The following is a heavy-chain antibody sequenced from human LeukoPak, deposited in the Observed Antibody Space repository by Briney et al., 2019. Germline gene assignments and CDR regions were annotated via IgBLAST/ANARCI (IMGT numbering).Heavy chain of an antibody. CDR3: ARTAVVPAPVDY. Sequence: GSVTVSCKASGYTFTSYGMSWVRQAPGEGLEWMGWISAYNGNTNYAQKLKGRVTITTDTSTSTAYMELRSLSSDDTAVYYCARTAVVPAPVDYWGQGTLVTVSS. CDR2: ISAYNGNT. V-gene: IGHV1-18*04. CDR1: GYTFTSYG. J-gene: IGHJ4*02. D-gene: IGHD2-2*01.